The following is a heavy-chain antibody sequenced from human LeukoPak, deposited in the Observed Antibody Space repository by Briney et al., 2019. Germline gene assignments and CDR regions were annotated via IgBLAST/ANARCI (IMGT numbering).Heavy chain of an antibody. D-gene: IGHD6-19*01. Sequence: GGSLRLSCAAYGFTFSSYGMHWVRQAPGKGLEWVAVIWYDGSNKYYADSVKGRFTISRDNSKTTLYLEMNSLRAEDTAVYYCARDDIAVAGNDAFDIWGQGTMVTVSS. V-gene: IGHV3-33*01. CDR3: ARDDIAVAGNDAFDI. J-gene: IGHJ3*02. CDR2: IWYDGSNK. CDR1: GFTFSSYG.